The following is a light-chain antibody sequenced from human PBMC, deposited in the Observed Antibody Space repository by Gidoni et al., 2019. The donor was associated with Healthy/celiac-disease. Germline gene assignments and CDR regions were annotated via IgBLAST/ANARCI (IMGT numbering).Light chain of an antibody. CDR2: AAS. Sequence: DIQMTPSPSSLSASVGDRVTITCRASQSISSSLNWYQQKPGKAPKLLIYAASSLQSGVPSRFSGSGSGTDFTLTSSSLQPGDFATYYCQQSYSTPYTFXQXTKLEIK. V-gene: IGKV1-39*01. CDR1: QSISSS. CDR3: QQSYSTPYT. J-gene: IGKJ2*01.